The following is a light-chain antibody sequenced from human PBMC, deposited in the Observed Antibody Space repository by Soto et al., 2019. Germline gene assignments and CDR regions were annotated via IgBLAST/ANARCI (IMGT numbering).Light chain of an antibody. V-gene: IGKV1-39*01. CDR3: QQSYSILFT. CDR1: QTVIRY. J-gene: IGKJ3*01. Sequence: PMTQFPSSLSASVGDRVTITCRAGQTVIRYLNWYQQKPGRAPNLLIYAVSNLQSGVPSRFSGSGSGTEFTLTISDLQPEDFATYYCQQSYSILFTFGPGTKVEIK. CDR2: AVS.